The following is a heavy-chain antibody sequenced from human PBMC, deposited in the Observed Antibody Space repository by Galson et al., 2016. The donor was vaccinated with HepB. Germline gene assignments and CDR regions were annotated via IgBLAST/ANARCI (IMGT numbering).Heavy chain of an antibody. D-gene: IGHD2-15*01. J-gene: IGHJ6*02. CDR2: IYYTGST. CDR3: ARAIGFCSAGMCYSYYSGLDV. Sequence: EPLSLTCTVSGDSLRTYYWNWIRQAPGNKLEWIASIYYTGSTNYNPSLKSRVTISVDTSKNQFSLRVRSVTPADTAAYYCARAIGFCSAGMCYSYYSGLDVWGQGTTVTVSS. CDR1: GDSLRTYY. V-gene: IGHV4-59*01.